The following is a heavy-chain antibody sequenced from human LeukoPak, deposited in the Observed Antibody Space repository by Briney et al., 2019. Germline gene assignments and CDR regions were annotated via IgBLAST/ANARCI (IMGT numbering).Heavy chain of an antibody. CDR1: GFTFSSYS. CDR2: ISSSSSYI. CDR3: ARDLRVSSGWYVDWFDP. V-gene: IGHV3-21*01. D-gene: IGHD6-19*01. Sequence: PGGSLRLSCAASGFTFSSYSMNWVRQAPGKGLEWVSSISSSSSYIYYADSVKGRFTISRDNAKNSLYLQMNSLRAEDTAVYYCARDLRVSSGWYVDWFDPWGQGTLVTVFS. J-gene: IGHJ5*02.